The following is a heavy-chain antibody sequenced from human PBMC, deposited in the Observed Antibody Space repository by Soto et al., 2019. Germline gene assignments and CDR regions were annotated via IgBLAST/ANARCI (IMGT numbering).Heavy chain of an antibody. J-gene: IGHJ4*02. CDR2: ISGSGGST. D-gene: IGHD3-22*01. Sequence: GGSLRLSCAASGFTFSSYAMSWVRQAPGKGLEWVSAISGSGGSTYYADSVKGRLTTSRDNSKNTLYLQMNSLRAEDTAVYYCAKDGYYDSSGYYPYYFDYWGQGTLVTVSS. CDR3: AKDGYYDSSGYYPYYFDY. V-gene: IGHV3-23*01. CDR1: GFTFSSYA.